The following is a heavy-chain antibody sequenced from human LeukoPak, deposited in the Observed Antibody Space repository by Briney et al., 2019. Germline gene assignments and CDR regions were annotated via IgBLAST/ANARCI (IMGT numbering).Heavy chain of an antibody. CDR2: IYSGGST. J-gene: IGHJ3*02. CDR1: GFTVSSNY. D-gene: IGHD3-10*01. Sequence: GGSLRLSCAASGFTVSSNYMSWVRQAPGKGLEWVSVIYSGGSTYYAGSVKGRFTISRDNSKNTLYLQMNSLRAEDTAVYYCARDRGITMARDPDAFDIWGQGTMVTVSS. V-gene: IGHV3-66*01. CDR3: ARDRGITMARDPDAFDI.